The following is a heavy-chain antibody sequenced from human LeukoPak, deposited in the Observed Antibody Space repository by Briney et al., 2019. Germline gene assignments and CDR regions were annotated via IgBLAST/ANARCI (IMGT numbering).Heavy chain of an antibody. CDR3: ARLAVAAYSFDY. CDR1: GFTFSSYA. J-gene: IGHJ4*02. V-gene: IGHV4-39*01. D-gene: IGHD6-19*01. Sequence: GSLRLSCAASGFTFSSYAMSWVRQPPGKGLEWIGSIYYSGSTYYNPSLKSRVTISVDTSKNQFSLKLSSVTAADTAVYYCARLAVAAYSFDYWGQGTLVTVSS. CDR2: IYYSGST.